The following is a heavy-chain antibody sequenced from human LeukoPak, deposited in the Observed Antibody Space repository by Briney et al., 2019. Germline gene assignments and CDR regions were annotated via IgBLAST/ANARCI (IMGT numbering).Heavy chain of an antibody. V-gene: IGHV5-51*01. CDR1: GYSFTSYW. CDR3: ARVRFFLTDAFDI. Sequence: GESLKISCKGSGYSFTSYWIGWVRQMPGKGLEWMGIIYPGDSDTGYSPSFQGQVTISADKSISTAYLQWSSLKASDTAMYYCARVRFFLTDAFDIWGQGTMVTVSS. D-gene: IGHD3-3*01. J-gene: IGHJ3*02. CDR2: IYPGDSDT.